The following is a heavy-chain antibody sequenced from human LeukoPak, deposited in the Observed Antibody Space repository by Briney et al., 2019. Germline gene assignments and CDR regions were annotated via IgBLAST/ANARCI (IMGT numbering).Heavy chain of an antibody. CDR2: IKSKTDGGTT. Sequence: GGSLRLSCAASGFTFSNAWMSWVRQAPGKGLEWVSRIKSKTDGGTTDYAAPVKGRFTISRDDSKNTLYLQMNSLKTEDTAVYYCTTDRWSIGGSDYWGQGTLVTVSS. CDR1: GFTFSNAW. V-gene: IGHV3-15*01. J-gene: IGHJ4*02. D-gene: IGHD3-3*01. CDR3: TTDRWSIGGSDY.